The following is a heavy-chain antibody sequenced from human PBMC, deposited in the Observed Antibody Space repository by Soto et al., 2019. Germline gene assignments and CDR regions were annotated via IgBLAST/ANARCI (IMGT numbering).Heavy chain of an antibody. D-gene: IGHD3-3*01. Sequence: SETLSLTCTVSGGSSSSYYWSWIRQPPGKGLEWIGYIYYSGSTNYNPSLKSRVTISVDTSKNQFSLKLSSVTAADTAVYYCARLLRRRGYDFWSGYNWFDPWGQGTLVTVSS. J-gene: IGHJ5*02. CDR3: ARLLRRRGYDFWSGYNWFDP. CDR1: GGSSSSYY. CDR2: IYYSGST. V-gene: IGHV4-59*01.